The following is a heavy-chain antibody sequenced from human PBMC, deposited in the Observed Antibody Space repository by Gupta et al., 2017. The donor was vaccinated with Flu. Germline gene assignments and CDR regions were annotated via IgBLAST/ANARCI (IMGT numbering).Heavy chain of an antibody. V-gene: IGHV1-69*01. D-gene: IGHD4-17*01. J-gene: IGHJ6*03. CDR1: GGTFGSHG. CDR2: IIPSVGRT. CDR3: VTDGSHYGDYAPYYYYYLDV. Sequence: QMQLVQSGAEVKKPGSSVRVSCRASGGTFGSHGLSWLRQAPGQGLGWMGVIIPSVGRTKYSQKFQGRATITADASTATTYMELSNLRSDDTAVYYCVTDGSHYGDYAPYYYYYLDVWGEGTTVTVSS.